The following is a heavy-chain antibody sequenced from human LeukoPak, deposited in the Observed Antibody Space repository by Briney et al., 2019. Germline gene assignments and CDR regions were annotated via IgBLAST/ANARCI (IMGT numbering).Heavy chain of an antibody. D-gene: IGHD3-10*01. CDR3: ARAARYGSGSYPNDY. Sequence: SETLSLTCAVYGGSFSGYYWSWIRQPPGKGLEWIGEINHSGSTNYNPSLKSRVTISVDTSKNQFSLKLSSVTAADTAVYYCARAARYGSGSYPNDYWGQGTLVTVSS. J-gene: IGHJ4*02. V-gene: IGHV4-34*01. CDR2: INHSGST. CDR1: GGSFSGYY.